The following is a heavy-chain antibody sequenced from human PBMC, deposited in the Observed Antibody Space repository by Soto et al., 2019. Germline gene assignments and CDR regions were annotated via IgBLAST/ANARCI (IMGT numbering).Heavy chain of an antibody. Sequence: SETLSLTCTVSGGSISSYYWSWIRQPPGKGLEWIGYIYYSGSTNYNPSLKSRVTISVDTSKNQFSLKLSSVTAADTAVYYCARTDPRWLQWKYFDYWGQGTLVTVSS. D-gene: IGHD5-12*01. CDR3: ARTDPRWLQWKYFDY. CDR1: GGSISSYY. V-gene: IGHV4-59*01. CDR2: IYYSGST. J-gene: IGHJ4*02.